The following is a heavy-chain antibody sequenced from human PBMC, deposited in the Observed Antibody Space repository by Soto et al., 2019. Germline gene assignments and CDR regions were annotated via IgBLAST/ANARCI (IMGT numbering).Heavy chain of an antibody. Sequence: PGGSLRLSCAASGFTFSSYAMHWVRQASGKGLEWVAVISYDGSNKYYADSVKGRFTISRDNSKNTLYLQMNSLRAEDTAVYYCARDGPYSYGALFNYYYGMDVWGQGTTVTVSS. J-gene: IGHJ6*02. CDR3: ARDGPYSYGALFNYYYGMDV. D-gene: IGHD5-18*01. V-gene: IGHV3-30-3*01. CDR1: GFTFSSYA. CDR2: ISYDGSNK.